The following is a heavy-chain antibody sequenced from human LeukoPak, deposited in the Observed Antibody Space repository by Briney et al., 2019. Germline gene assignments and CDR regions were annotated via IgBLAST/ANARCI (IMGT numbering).Heavy chain of an antibody. CDR2: MNPKSGNT. J-gene: IGHJ6*02. V-gene: IGHV1-8*01. CDR1: GHTFTSYD. Sequence: ASVKGSCKAPGHTFTSYDINWVQQATGQGLEWMGWMNPKSGNTGYAQKIQGRVTMTTNTSIRTAYMELRSLRSEDTAVYYCARENYYGMDVWGQGTTVTVSS. CDR3: ARENYYGMDV.